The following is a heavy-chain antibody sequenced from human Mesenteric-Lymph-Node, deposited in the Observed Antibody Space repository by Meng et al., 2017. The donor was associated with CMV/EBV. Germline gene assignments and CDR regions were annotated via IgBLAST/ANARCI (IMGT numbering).Heavy chain of an antibody. V-gene: IGHV1-69*04. CDR1: GYTFTGYY. Sequence: SVKVSCKTSGYTFTGYYIHWVRLAPGQGLEWMGRIIPVLGITNYAQKFQGRVTITADKSTSTAYIDLSSLRSEDTAVYYCARGPRGSSGRKPGYDYWGQGTLVTVSS. J-gene: IGHJ4*02. CDR3: ARGPRGSSGRKPGYDY. D-gene: IGHD6-6*01. CDR2: IIPVLGIT.